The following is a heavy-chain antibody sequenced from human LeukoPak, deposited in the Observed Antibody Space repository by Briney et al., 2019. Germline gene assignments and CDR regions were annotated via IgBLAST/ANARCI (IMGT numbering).Heavy chain of an antibody. Sequence: PSETLSLTCTVSGGSISSVAYYWGWIRQPPGKGLEWVSSITGSGGDAYYADSVRGRFTISRDNAKNTLYLQMNSLRAEDTAVYYCVSSYCSGGSCYSASGYWGQGTLVTVSS. CDR3: VSSYCSGGSCYSASGY. CDR1: GGSISSVAYY. V-gene: IGHV3-23*01. CDR2: ITGSGGDA. D-gene: IGHD2-15*01. J-gene: IGHJ4*02.